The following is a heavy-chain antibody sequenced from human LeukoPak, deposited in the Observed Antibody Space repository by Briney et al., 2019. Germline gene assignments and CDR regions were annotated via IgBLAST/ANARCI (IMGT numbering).Heavy chain of an antibody. CDR1: GGSFSGYY. Sequence: SETLSLTCAVYGGSFSGYYWSWIRQPPGKGLEWIGEINHSGSTNYNPSLKSRVTISVDTSKNQFSLKLSSVTAADTAVYYCARGEAKDYGDYVDAPVNALYYFDYWGQGTLVTVSS. CDR2: INHSGST. D-gene: IGHD4-17*01. V-gene: IGHV4-34*01. J-gene: IGHJ4*02. CDR3: ARGEAKDYGDYVDAPVNALYYFDY.